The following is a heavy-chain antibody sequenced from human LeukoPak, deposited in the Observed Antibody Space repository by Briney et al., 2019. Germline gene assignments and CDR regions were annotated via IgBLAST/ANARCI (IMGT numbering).Heavy chain of an antibody. J-gene: IGHJ4*02. Sequence: SETLSLTCAVYGGSFSGYYWSWIRQPPGNGLEWIGEINHSGSTNYNPSLKSRVTISVDTSKNQFSLKLSSVTAADTAVYYCARGPKYYDFWSGYRGAFDYWGQGTLVTVSS. V-gene: IGHV4-34*01. CDR3: ARGPKYYDFWSGYRGAFDY. D-gene: IGHD3-3*01. CDR2: INHSGST. CDR1: GGSFSGYY.